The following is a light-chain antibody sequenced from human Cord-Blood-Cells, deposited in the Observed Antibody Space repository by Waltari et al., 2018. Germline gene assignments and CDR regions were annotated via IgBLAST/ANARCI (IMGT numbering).Light chain of an antibody. CDR2: DAS. V-gene: IGKV3-11*01. CDR1: QSVSSY. Sequence: EIVLTQSPATLSLSPGERATLPCRASQSVSSYLAWYQQKPGQAPRLLIYDASNRATGIPARFSGSGSGTDFTLTIRSLEPEDFAVYYCQKRSNWLTFGGGTKVEIK. J-gene: IGKJ4*02. CDR3: QKRSNWLT.